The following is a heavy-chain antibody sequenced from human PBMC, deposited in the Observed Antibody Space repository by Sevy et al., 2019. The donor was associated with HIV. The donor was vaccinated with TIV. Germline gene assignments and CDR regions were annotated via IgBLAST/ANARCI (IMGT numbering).Heavy chain of an antibody. J-gene: IGHJ4*02. CDR2: INGDGSST. V-gene: IGHV3-74*01. D-gene: IGHD3-22*01. CDR1: GITLTPYW. Sequence: GGSLRLSCAASGITLTPYWMHWVRQVPGKGLVWVSRINGDGSSTSYAESVKGRFTISRDNGKNTLYLQMKSLRVEDTAVYFCSRGLYYYDMRGHQEPGDYWGQGVLVTAPQ. CDR3: SRGLYYYDMRGHQEPGDY.